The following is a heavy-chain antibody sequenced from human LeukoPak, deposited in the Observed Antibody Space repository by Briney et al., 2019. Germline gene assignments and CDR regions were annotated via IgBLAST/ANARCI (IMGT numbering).Heavy chain of an antibody. CDR3: ARREHNWNHFDY. J-gene: IGHJ4*02. CDR2: IYYSGNT. D-gene: IGHD1-20*01. CDR1: GGSISSYS. V-gene: IGHV4-59*08. Sequence: SETLSLTCTVSGGSISSYSWSWIRQPPGKGLEWIGYIYYSGNTNYNPSLKSRVTISIDTSKNQFSLKLSSATAADTAVYYCARREHNWNHFDYWGQGTLVTVSS.